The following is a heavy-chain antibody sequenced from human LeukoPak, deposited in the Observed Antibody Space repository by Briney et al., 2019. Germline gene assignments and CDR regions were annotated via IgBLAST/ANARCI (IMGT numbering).Heavy chain of an antibody. V-gene: IGHV3-7*01. J-gene: IGHJ4*02. CDR1: GFTFRTYR. CDR3: ARDVVQSLDY. CDR2: IKGDESAR. Sequence: GGSLRHLYTASGFTFRTYRMAWVRQAPGKGLEWVANIKGDESARHQADSVKGRFTISRDNAQNSWYLQMSSLRGEDTAVYYCARDVVQSLDYWGQGTLVTVSS.